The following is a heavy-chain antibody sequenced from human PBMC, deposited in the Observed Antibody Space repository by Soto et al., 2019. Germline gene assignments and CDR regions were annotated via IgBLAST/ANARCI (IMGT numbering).Heavy chain of an antibody. Sequence: SGGSLRLSCEASGFTLRNYAMTWIRQAPGKGLEWVSLISANDVGTYYAESVKTRFTISTDQSRNTVYLQMDSLRADDTAIYYCAKGKKDYNWDNRPPFDYWGQGTLVTVSS. J-gene: IGHJ4*02. D-gene: IGHD1-20*01. CDR1: GFTLRNYA. CDR3: AKGKKDYNWDNRPPFDY. V-gene: IGHV3-23*01. CDR2: ISANDVGT.